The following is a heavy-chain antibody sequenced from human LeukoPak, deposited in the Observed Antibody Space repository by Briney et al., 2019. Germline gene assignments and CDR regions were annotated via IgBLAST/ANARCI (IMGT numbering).Heavy chain of an antibody. D-gene: IGHD3-22*01. V-gene: IGHV3-15*01. CDR1: GFTFSNAW. CDR2: IKSKTDGWTT. CDR3: TTYYYDSSGLDY. Sequence: GGSLRLSCAASGFTFSNAWMSGVRQAPGKGLEWVGRIKSKTDGWTTDYAAPVKGRFTISRDDSKNTLYLQMNSLKTEDTAVYYCTTYYYDSSGLDYWGQGTLVTVSS. J-gene: IGHJ4*02.